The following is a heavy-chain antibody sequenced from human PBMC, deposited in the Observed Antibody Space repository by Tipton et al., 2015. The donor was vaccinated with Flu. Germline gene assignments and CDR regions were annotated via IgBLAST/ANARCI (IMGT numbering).Heavy chain of an antibody. J-gene: IGHJ5*02. CDR3: AKGPTSDYFPPNWLDP. Sequence: RSLRLSCAASGFIFDDYAMHWVRQVPGKGLEWVSGISWNSGRIGYADSVKGRVTTSRDNGKNSLYLLMNSLRAEDTAFYYCAKGPTSDYFPPNWLDPWGQGTLVTVSS. CDR2: ISWNSGRI. D-gene: IGHD3-22*01. CDR1: GFIFDDYA. V-gene: IGHV3-9*01.